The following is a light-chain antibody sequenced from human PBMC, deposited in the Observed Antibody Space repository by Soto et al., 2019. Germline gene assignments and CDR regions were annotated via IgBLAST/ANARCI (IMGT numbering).Light chain of an antibody. CDR1: QSVSSW. J-gene: IGKJ1*01. V-gene: IGKV1-5*01. CDR3: HQFSSYSRT. Sequence: DIQMTQSPSTLSASVGDRVTITCRASQSVSSWLAWYQQKPGKAPKLLIYTASNLDSGVPSRFSGSGSGTEFTLTMSRLQPDDFATYYCHQFSSYSRTFGQGTKV. CDR2: TAS.